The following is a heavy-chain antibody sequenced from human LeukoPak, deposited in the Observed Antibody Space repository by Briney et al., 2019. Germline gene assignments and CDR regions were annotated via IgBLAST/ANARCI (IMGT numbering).Heavy chain of an antibody. CDR2: INPSGGST. V-gene: IGHV1-46*01. CDR1: GFSFIGYY. D-gene: IGHD3-9*01. CDR3: ARYDISESYGMDV. J-gene: IGHJ6*02. Sequence: ASVKVSCKASGFSFIGYYLHWVRQAPGQGLEWMGIINPSGGSTSYAQKFQGRVTMTRDTSTSTVYMELSSLRSEDTAVYYCARYDISESYGMDVWGQGTTVTVSS.